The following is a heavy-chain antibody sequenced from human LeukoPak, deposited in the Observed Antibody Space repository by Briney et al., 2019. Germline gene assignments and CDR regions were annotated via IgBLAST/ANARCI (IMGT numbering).Heavy chain of an antibody. CDR2: IYYSGST. Sequence: AETVSLMCTVWGDSISSISDYWGWVRQPRGKGLEWIGSIYYSGSTYYNPSLKSRVTISVDTSKNQFSLKLSSVTAADTAVYYCARGPGAFVDWGQGTLVTVSS. V-gene: IGHV4-39*07. CDR1: GDSISSISDY. D-gene: IGHD3-10*01. J-gene: IGHJ4*02. CDR3: ARGPGAFVD.